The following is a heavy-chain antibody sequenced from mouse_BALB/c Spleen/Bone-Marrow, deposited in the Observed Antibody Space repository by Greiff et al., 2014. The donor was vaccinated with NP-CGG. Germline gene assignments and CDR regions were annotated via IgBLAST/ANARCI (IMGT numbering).Heavy chain of an antibody. V-gene: IGHV1-20*02. J-gene: IGHJ1*01. Sequence: EVKLVESGPELVKPGASVKISCKASGYSFTGYFMNWVMQSHGKSLEWIGRINPYNGDTFYNQEFKGKATLTVDKSSSTAHMELRSLASEDSAVFYCTRVTTDWYFDVWGAGTTVTVSS. CDR3: TRVTTDWYFDV. CDR2: INPYNGDT. D-gene: IGHD1-1*01. CDR1: GYSFTGYF.